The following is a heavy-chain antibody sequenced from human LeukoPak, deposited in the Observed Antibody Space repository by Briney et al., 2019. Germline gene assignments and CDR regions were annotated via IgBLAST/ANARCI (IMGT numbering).Heavy chain of an antibody. V-gene: IGHV1-18*04. Sequence: GASVKVSCKASGYTFTSYGISCVRQAPGQGLEWMGWISAYNGNTNYAQKLQGRVTMTTDTSTSTAYMELRSLRSDDTAVYYCARDTDILTGYSSDAFDIWGQGTMVTVSS. CDR1: GYTFTSYG. CDR3: ARDTDILTGYSSDAFDI. CDR2: ISAYNGNT. J-gene: IGHJ3*02. D-gene: IGHD3-9*01.